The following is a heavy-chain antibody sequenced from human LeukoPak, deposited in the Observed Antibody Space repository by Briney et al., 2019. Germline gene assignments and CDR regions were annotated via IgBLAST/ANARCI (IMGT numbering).Heavy chain of an antibody. Sequence: GGSLRLSCAASGFTVSSNYMSWVRQAPGKGLEWVSVIYSGGSTYYADSVKGRFTIPRHNSKNTLYLQMNSLRSEDTAVYYCARRADSSGDQYNWFDPWGQGTLVTVSS. J-gene: IGHJ5*02. V-gene: IGHV3-53*04. D-gene: IGHD3-22*01. CDR1: GFTVSSNY. CDR3: ARRADSSGDQYNWFDP. CDR2: IYSGGST.